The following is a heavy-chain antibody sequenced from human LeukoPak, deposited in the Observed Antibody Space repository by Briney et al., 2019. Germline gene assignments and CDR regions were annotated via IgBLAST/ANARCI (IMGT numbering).Heavy chain of an antibody. J-gene: IGHJ4*02. Sequence: GGSLRLSCAASGFPLSSYAMSWVRQGPGKGLEWVAATSSSDPGTYHADSVRGRFTISRDNSKNTLYLQMNRLRVEDAAVYYCARAPVTSCRGAFCYPFDYWGQGALVTVSS. CDR1: GFPLSSYA. CDR3: ARAPVTSCRGAFCYPFDY. D-gene: IGHD2-15*01. CDR2: TSSSDPGT. V-gene: IGHV3-23*01.